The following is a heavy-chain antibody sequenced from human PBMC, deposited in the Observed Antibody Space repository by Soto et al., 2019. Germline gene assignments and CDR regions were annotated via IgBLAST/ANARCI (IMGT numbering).Heavy chain of an antibody. J-gene: IGHJ4*02. CDR1: GGSISSGGYY. V-gene: IGHV4-31*03. CDR3: ARVIEGYSYDPSYFDY. D-gene: IGHD5-18*01. Sequence: SETLSLTFTVSGGSISSGGYYWSWIHQHPGKGLEWIGYIYHSGSTYYNPSLKSRVTISVHTSKNQFSLKLSSVTAADTAVYYCARVIEGYSYDPSYFDYGGQGTLVTVSS. CDR2: IYHSGST.